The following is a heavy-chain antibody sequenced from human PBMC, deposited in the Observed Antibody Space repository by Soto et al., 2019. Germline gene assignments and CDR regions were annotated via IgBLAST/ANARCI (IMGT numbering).Heavy chain of an antibody. V-gene: IGHV4-31*03. D-gene: IGHD3-16*01. CDR2: IYYSGST. J-gene: IGHJ4*02. CDR3: AREGGDGIDY. CDR1: GGSIRSGSHY. Sequence: LSRTCTVSGGSIRSGSHYWGWIRQHPGKGLEWIGYIYYSGSTYYNPSLKSRITISISTSKNQFSLKLTSVTAADTAVYYCAREGGDGIDYWGQGTLVTVSS.